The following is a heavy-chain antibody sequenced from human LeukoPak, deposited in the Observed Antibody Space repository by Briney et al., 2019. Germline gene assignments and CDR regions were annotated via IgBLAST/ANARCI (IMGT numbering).Heavy chain of an antibody. CDR1: GFTFSSNW. Sequence: PGGSLRLSCAASGFTFSSNWMNWVRQAPGKGLEWLASIKKDGSERYYVDSVKGRFTISRGNAKNSLYLQMNSLRAEDTAVYYCARGEDYYDSSGLPHDAFDVWGQGTMVTVSS. CDR3: ARGEDYYDSSGLPHDAFDV. CDR2: IKKDGSER. J-gene: IGHJ3*01. V-gene: IGHV3-7*01. D-gene: IGHD3-22*01.